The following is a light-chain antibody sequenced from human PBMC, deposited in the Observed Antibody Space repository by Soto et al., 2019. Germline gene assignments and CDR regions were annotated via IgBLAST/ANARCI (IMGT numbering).Light chain of an antibody. CDR1: SSDVGGYNY. CDR3: SSFTSINTWV. J-gene: IGLJ3*02. CDR2: EVS. V-gene: IGLV2-14*01. Sequence: QSALTQPASVSGSPGQSIIISCTGTSSDVGGYNYVSWYQQHPGKAPKLMIYEVSNRPSGVSNRFSGSKSGNTASLTISGLQAEDEADYYCSSFTSINTWVFGGGTKVTVL.